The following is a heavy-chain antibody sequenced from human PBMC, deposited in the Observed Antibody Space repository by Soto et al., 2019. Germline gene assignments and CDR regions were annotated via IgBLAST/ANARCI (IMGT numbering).Heavy chain of an antibody. J-gene: IGHJ4*02. CDR2: ISAYNGNT. Sequence: ASVKVSCKASGYTFTSYGISWVRQAPGQGLEWMGWISAYNGNTNYAQKLQGRVTMTTDTSTSTAYMELRSLRSDDTAVYYCARDLEERYSYGTGIFDYWGQGTQVTVSS. CDR3: ARDLEERYSYGTGIFDY. CDR1: GYTFTSYG. V-gene: IGHV1-18*01. D-gene: IGHD5-18*01.